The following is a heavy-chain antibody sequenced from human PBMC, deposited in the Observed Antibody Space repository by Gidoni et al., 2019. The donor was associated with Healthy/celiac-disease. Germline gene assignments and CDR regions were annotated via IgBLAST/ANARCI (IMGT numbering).Heavy chain of an antibody. D-gene: IGHD3-3*01. CDR1: GFTFSSYA. CDR2: ISGSGGST. V-gene: IGHV3-23*01. Sequence: EVQLLESGGGLVQPGGSLRLSCAASGFTFSSYAMSWVRQAPGKGLEWVSAISGSGGSTYYADSVKGRFTISRDNSKNTLYLQMNSLRAEDTAVYYCAFDFWSGYYQYYFDYWGQGTLVTVSS. CDR3: AFDFWSGYYQYYFDY. J-gene: IGHJ4*02.